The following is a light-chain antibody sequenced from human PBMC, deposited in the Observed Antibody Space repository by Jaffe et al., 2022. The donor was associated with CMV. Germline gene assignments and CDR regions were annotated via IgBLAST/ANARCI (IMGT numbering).Light chain of an antibody. Sequence: SYVLTQAPSVSVAPGQTARISCGGDNIGSKSVHWYQQRPGQAPLLVISYDTERPSGIPERLSGSNSGNTATLTISRVEVGDEADYYCQVWGGSDDHPVVFGGGTKLTVL. J-gene: IGLJ2*01. CDR3: QVWGGSDDHPVV. CDR1: NIGSKS. CDR2: YDT. V-gene: IGLV3-21*01.